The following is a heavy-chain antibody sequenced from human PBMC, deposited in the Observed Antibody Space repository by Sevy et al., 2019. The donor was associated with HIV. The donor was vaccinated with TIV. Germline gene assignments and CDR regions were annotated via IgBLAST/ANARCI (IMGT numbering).Heavy chain of an antibody. V-gene: IGHV4-30-4*01. Sequence: SETLSLTCTVSGGSISSGDYYWSWIRQPPGKGLEWIGYIYYSGSTYYNPSLKSRVTISVDTSKTQFSLKLGSVTAADAAVYYCAGGSVIYGDYGEYFQHWGQGTLVTVSS. J-gene: IGHJ1*01. CDR3: AGGSVIYGDYGEYFQH. D-gene: IGHD4-17*01. CDR1: GGSISSGDYY. CDR2: IYYSGST.